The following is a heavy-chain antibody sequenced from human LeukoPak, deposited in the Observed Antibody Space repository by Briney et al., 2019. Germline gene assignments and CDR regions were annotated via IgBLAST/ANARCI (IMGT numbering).Heavy chain of an antibody. D-gene: IGHD3-10*01. CDR2: IYYSGST. Sequence: PSETLSLTCTVSGGSISSYYWSWIRQPPGKGLEWIGYIYYSGSTNYNPSLKSRVTISVDTSKNQFSLKLSSVTAADTAVYYCARGHLWFGEGWFDYWGQGTLVTVSS. CDR3: ARGHLWFGEGWFDY. V-gene: IGHV4-59*01. J-gene: IGHJ4*02. CDR1: GGSISSYY.